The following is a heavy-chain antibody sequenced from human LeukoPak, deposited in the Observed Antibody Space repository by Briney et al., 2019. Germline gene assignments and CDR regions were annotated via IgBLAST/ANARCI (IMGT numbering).Heavy chain of an antibody. D-gene: IGHD6-19*01. CDR2: IRYDGSNK. CDR1: XFTFSSYG. Sequence: GGSLRLXXXAXXFTFSSYGMHWVRQAPGKGLEWVAFIRYDGSNKYYADSVKGRFTISRDNSKNTVYLQMNSLRAEDTAVYYCAKDEWYSSGWLFDYWGQGTLVTVSS. J-gene: IGHJ4*02. CDR3: AKDEWYSSGWLFDY. V-gene: IGHV3-30*02.